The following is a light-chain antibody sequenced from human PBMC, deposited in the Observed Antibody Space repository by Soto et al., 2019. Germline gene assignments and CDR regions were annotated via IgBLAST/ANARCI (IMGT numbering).Light chain of an antibody. CDR2: EVS. V-gene: IGLV2-8*01. CDR3: SSYAGSNNFV. Sequence: HSVLTQPPSASVALGQAVTISCFVTSSVVGGYNYVSWHQQHPGKAPKLMIYEVSKRPSGVPDRFSGSKSGNTASLIVSGLQAEDEADYYCSSYAGSNNFVFGTGTKVTVL. J-gene: IGLJ1*01. CDR1: SSVVGGYNY.